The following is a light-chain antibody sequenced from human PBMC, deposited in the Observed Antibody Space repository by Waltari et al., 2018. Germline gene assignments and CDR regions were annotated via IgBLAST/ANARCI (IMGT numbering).Light chain of an antibody. J-gene: IGLJ2*01. CDR2: SNN. CDR1: SSNIGINT. CDR3: AAWDDSLNGPV. V-gene: IGLV1-44*01. Sequence: QSVLTQPPAASGTPGQRVTISCSGSSSNIGINTVNCYQQLPGTAPKLLIYSNNQRHSGVPARFSGSTSGSSASLAISGLQSEDEADYYCAAWDDSLNGPVFGGGTKLTVL.